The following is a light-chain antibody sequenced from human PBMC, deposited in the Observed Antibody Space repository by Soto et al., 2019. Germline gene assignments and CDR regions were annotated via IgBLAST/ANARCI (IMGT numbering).Light chain of an antibody. CDR1: QSISSY. CDR2: KAS. Sequence: QMTQSPSTLSASVGDRVTITCRASQSISSYLNWYQQKPGKAPKLLIYKASTLKSGVPSRFSGSGSGTEFTLTISSLQPDDFATYYCQHYNSYSEAFAQGTKVDIK. J-gene: IGKJ1*01. CDR3: QHYNSYSEA. V-gene: IGKV1-5*03.